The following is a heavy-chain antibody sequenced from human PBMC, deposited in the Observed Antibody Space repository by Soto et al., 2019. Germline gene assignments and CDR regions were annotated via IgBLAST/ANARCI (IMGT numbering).Heavy chain of an antibody. CDR2: ISAYNGNT. CDR1: GYTFTSYG. CDR3: ARCGYTLEYTDSGMDV. J-gene: IGHJ6*02. D-gene: IGHD5-12*01. Sequence: ASVKVSCKASGYTFTSYGISWVRQAPGQGLEWMGWISAYNGNTNYAQKLQGRVNMTTDTSTSTAYVELRSLRSDDTAVYYCARCGYTLEYTDSGMDVWGQGTTGTVS. V-gene: IGHV1-18*01.